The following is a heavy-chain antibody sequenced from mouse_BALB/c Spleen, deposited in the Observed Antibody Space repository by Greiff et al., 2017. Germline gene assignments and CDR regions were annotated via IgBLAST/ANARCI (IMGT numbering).Heavy chain of an antibody. CDR3: AIYGYDGGYFDV. Sequence: VQRVESGPGLVAPSQSLSISCTVSGFSLTSYGVHWVRQPPGKGLEWLGVIWAGGSTNYNSALMSRLSISKDNSKSQVFLKMNSLQTDDTAMYYCAIYGYDGGYFDVWGAGTTVTVSA. J-gene: IGHJ1*01. CDR2: IWAGGST. CDR1: GFSLTSYG. V-gene: IGHV2-9*02. D-gene: IGHD2-2*01.